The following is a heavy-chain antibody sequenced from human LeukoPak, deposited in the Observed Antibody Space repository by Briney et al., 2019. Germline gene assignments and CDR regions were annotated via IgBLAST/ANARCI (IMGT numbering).Heavy chain of an antibody. V-gene: IGHV3-23*01. CDR2: ISGSGGST. D-gene: IGHD3-22*01. CDR3: ARPGVSYYDSSGYYDY. CDR1: GFTFSSYA. J-gene: IGHJ4*02. Sequence: PGGSLRLSCAASGFTFSSYAMSWVRQAPGKGLEWVSVISGSGGSTYYADSVKGRFTISRDNSKNTLYLQMNSLRAEDTAVYYCARPGVSYYDSSGYYDYWGQGTLVTVSS.